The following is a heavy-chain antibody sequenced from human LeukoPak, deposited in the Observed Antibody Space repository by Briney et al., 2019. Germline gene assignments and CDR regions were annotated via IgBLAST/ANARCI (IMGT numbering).Heavy chain of an antibody. Sequence: GASVKVSCKASGGTFSSYAISWVRQAPGQGLEWMGGIIPIFGTANYAQKFQGRVTITADESTSTAYMELRSLRSDDTAVYYCARDSPLRGFDPWGQGTLVTVSS. CDR3: ARDSPLRGFDP. J-gene: IGHJ5*02. V-gene: IGHV1-69*13. CDR2: IIPIFGTA. CDR1: GGTFSSYA. D-gene: IGHD4-17*01.